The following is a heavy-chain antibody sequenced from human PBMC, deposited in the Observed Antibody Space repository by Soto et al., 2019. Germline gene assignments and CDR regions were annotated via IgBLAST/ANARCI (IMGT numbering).Heavy chain of an antibody. J-gene: IGHJ4*02. CDR3: AKDLAGYYYDSSGYYFDY. V-gene: IGHV3-23*01. Sequence: RRLSCAASGFTFSSYAMSWVRQAPGKGLEWVSAISGSGGSTYYADSVKGRFTISRDNSKNTLYLQMNSLRAEDTAVYYCAKDLAGYYYDSSGYYFDYWGQGTLVTVSS. CDR1: GFTFSSYA. D-gene: IGHD3-22*01. CDR2: ISGSGGST.